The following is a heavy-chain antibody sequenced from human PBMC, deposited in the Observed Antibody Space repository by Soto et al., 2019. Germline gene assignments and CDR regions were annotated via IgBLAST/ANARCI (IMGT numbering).Heavy chain of an antibody. CDR2: IYYSGST. J-gene: IGHJ5*02. D-gene: IGHD3-10*01. CDR3: ARGLYYYGSGSYYPNWFDP. Sequence: SETLSLTCTVSGGSISSGGYYWSWIRQHPGKGLEWIGYIYYSGSTYYNPSLKSRVTISVDTSKNQFSLKLSSVTAADTAVYSCARGLYYYGSGSYYPNWFDPWGQGTLVTVSS. CDR1: GGSISSGGYY. V-gene: IGHV4-31*03.